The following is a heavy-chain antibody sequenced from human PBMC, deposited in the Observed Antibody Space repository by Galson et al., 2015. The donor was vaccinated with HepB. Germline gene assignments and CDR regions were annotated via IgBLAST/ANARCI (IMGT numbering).Heavy chain of an antibody. D-gene: IGHD5-18*01. CDR2: IYYSGST. J-gene: IGHJ6*02. CDR1: GGSVSSGSYY. V-gene: IGHV4-61*01. Sequence: SETLSLTCTVSGGSVSSGSYYWSWIRQPPGKGLEWIGYIYYSGSTNYNPSLKSRVTISVDTSKNQFSLKLSSVTAADTAVYYCARDEYSYGYYYYGMDVWGQGTTVTVSS. CDR3: ARDEYSYGYYYYGMDV.